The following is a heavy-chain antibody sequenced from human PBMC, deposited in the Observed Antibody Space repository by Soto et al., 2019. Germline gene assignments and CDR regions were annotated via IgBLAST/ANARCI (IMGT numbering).Heavy chain of an antibody. CDR2: ISAYNGNT. J-gene: IGHJ4*02. Sequence: QVQLVQSGAEVKKPGASVKVSCKTSGYTFTNFGLSWVRQAPGQGLEWMGWISAYNGNTNYAQNFQGRVTMTTETSTSTAYMELRSLGSDDTALYYCARGGPPIDYWGRGTRVTVSS. V-gene: IGHV1-18*01. CDR3: ARGGPPIDY. D-gene: IGHD3-16*01. CDR1: GYTFTNFG.